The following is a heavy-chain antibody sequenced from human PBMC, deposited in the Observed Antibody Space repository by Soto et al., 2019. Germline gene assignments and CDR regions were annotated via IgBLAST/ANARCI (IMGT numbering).Heavy chain of an antibody. Sequence: EVHLVESGGGLQQPGGSLRLSCSASGFTFSSYAMSWVRRTPGEGLEWVSATNGDGTKTYVAESVKGRFTISRDNSMNTLFLEMHRLRVVDTAVYHCVRGRVGTGAFDIWGQGTLVTVSS. J-gene: IGHJ3*02. V-gene: IGHV3-23*04. CDR2: TNGDGTKT. D-gene: IGHD1-1*01. CDR3: VRGRVGTGAFDI. CDR1: GFTFSSYA.